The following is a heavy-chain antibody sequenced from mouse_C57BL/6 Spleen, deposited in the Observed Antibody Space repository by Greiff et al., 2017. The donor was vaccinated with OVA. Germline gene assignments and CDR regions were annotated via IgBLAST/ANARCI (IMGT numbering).Heavy chain of an antibody. J-gene: IGHJ2*01. Sequence: QVQLKQSGAELARPGASVKLSCKASGYTFTSYGISWVKQRTGQGLEWIGEIYPRSGNTYYNEKFKGKATLTADKSSSTAYMELRSLTSEDSAVYFCARYDDYERVGYWGQGTTLTVSS. CDR3: ARYDDYERVGY. V-gene: IGHV1-81*01. CDR2: IYPRSGNT. D-gene: IGHD2-4*01. CDR1: GYTFTSYG.